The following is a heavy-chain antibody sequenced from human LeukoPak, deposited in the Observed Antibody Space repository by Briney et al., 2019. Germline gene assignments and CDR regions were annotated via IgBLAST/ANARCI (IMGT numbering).Heavy chain of an antibody. J-gene: IGHJ4*02. V-gene: IGHV4-59*01. Sequence: PSETLSLTCTVSSGFISDYYWSWIRQPPGKGLEWIGYIYYSGSPNYNPSLKSRVTILVDMSKNQFSLKMSSVTAADTAVYYCARELKVGNTGYYFDYWGQGTLVTVSS. CDR3: ARELKVGNTGYYFDY. CDR1: SGFISDYY. D-gene: IGHD2/OR15-2a*01. CDR2: IYYSGSP.